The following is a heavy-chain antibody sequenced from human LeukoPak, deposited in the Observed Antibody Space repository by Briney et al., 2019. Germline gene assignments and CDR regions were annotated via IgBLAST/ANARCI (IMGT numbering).Heavy chain of an antibody. V-gene: IGHV3-21*01. J-gene: IGHJ4*02. CDR2: ISSSSSYI. CDR1: GFTFSSYS. Sequence: GGSLRLSCAASGFTFSSYSMNWVRQAPGERLEWVSSISSSSSYIYYADSVKGRFTISRDNAKNSLYLQMNSLRAEDTAVYYCARADWDTAMIDYWGQGTLVTVSS. CDR3: ARADWDTAMIDY. D-gene: IGHD5-18*01.